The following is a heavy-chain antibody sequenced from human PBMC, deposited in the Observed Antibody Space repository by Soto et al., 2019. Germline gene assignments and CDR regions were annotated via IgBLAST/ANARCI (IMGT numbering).Heavy chain of an antibody. Sequence: SETLSLTCTVSGGSISSGGYYWSWIRQHPGKGLEWIGYIYYSGSTYYNPSLKSRVTISVDTSKNQFSLKLSSVTAADTAVYYCARGEAYYDILTGYYADYFDYWGQGTLVTVSS. CDR2: IYYSGST. J-gene: IGHJ4*02. CDR3: ARGEAYYDILTGYYADYFDY. D-gene: IGHD3-9*01. CDR1: GGSISSGGYY. V-gene: IGHV4-31*03.